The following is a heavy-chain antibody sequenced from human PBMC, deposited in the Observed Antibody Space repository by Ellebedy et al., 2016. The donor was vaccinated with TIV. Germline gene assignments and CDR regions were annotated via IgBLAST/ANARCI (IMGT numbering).Heavy chain of an antibody. CDR2: INSDGSST. CDR1: GFTFSIFA. V-gene: IGHV3-74*01. J-gene: IGHJ6*02. D-gene: IGHD3-9*01. Sequence: GGSLRLSXAASGFTFSIFAMSWVRQAPGKGLVWVSRINSDGSSTSYADSVKGRFTISRDNAKNTLYLQMNSLRAEDTAVYYCARGRYFDWPGYYGMDVWGQGTTVTVSS. CDR3: ARGRYFDWPGYYGMDV.